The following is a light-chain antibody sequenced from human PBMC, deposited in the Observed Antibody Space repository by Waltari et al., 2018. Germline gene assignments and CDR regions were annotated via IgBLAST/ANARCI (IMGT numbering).Light chain of an antibody. CDR2: WAS. V-gene: IGKV4-1*01. CDR1: QSVLYHSNNYNY. CDR3: QQYYVTPLT. J-gene: IGKJ4*01. Sequence: DIVMTQSPDSLAVPLGERATISCKSSQSVLYHSNNYNYLAWFQQKPGQPPKLLIYWASTRESGVPDRFSGSGSGTDFTLTITSLQAEDVAVYYCQQYYVTPLTFGGGTKVEVK.